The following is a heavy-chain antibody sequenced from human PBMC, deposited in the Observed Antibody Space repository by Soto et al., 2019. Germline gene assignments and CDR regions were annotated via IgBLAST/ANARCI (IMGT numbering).Heavy chain of an antibody. CDR2: IDWDDDK. CDR1: GFSLSTSGMR. J-gene: IGHJ4*02. V-gene: IGHV2-70*04. Sequence: SSPTLVNTTQTLTLTCTFSGFSLSTSGMRVSWIRHPPGKAMEWLARIDWDDDKFYSTSLKTRLTISKDTSKNQVVLTMTNRNPLDTATYYCARDSNLPDKWLSLDYWGQGTLVTVSS. CDR3: ARDSNLPDKWLSLDY. D-gene: IGHD3-22*01.